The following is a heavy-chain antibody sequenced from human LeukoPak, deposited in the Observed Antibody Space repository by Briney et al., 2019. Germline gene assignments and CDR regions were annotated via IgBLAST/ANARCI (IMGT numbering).Heavy chain of an antibody. V-gene: IGHV3-23*01. Sequence: PGGSLRLSCAASGFTFSSYAMSWVRQAPGKGLEWVSGIIGSGGSTYYADSVKGRFTISRDNSKNTLYLQMNSLRAEDTAVYYCAKGQKYSSDLDYWGQGTLVTVSS. CDR3: AKGQKYSSDLDY. CDR1: GFTFSSYA. CDR2: IIGSGGST. D-gene: IGHD6-19*01. J-gene: IGHJ4*02.